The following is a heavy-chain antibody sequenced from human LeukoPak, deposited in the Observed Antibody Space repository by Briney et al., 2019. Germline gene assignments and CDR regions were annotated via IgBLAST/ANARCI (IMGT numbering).Heavy chain of an antibody. J-gene: IGHJ5*02. CDR2: IYYSGSA. V-gene: IGHV4-39*07. CDR1: GGSISSSSYY. D-gene: IGHD4-17*01. CDR3: ARGGGTVTLPDFDP. Sequence: PSETLSLTCTVSGGSISSSSYYWGWIRQPPGKGLEWIGSIYYSGSAYCNPSLKSRVTISLDRSKNQFSLKLSSVTAADTAVYYCARGGGTVTLPDFDPWGQGTLVTVSS.